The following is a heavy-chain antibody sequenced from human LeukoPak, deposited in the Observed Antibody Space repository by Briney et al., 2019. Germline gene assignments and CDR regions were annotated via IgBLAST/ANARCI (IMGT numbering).Heavy chain of an antibody. CDR1: GGSISSSSYY. D-gene: IGHD5-24*01. J-gene: IGHJ4*02. CDR2: IYYSGST. Sequence: SETLSLTCTVSGGSISSSSYYWGWIRQPPGNGLEWIGSIYYSGSTYYNPSLKSRVTISVDTSKNQFSLTLSSVTAADTAVYYCARLIEMATTPFDYWGQGTLVTVSS. V-gene: IGHV4-39*01. CDR3: ARLIEMATTPFDY.